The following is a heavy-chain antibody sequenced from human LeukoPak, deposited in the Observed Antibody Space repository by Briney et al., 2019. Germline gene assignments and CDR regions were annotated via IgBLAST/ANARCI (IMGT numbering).Heavy chain of an antibody. CDR2: IKNKTDGGTT. D-gene: IGHD2-2*01. CDR3: TTEGIVVVAAAKFTYAY. V-gene: IGHV3-15*01. CDR1: GFTFSNAW. J-gene: IGHJ4*02. Sequence: GGSLRLSCAASGFTFSNAWMTWVRQAPGKGLEWVGHIKNKTDGGTTDYAAPVKGRFTISRDDSKKTLYLQMSSLKTEDTAVYYCTTEGIVVVAAAKFTYAYWGQGTLVTVSS.